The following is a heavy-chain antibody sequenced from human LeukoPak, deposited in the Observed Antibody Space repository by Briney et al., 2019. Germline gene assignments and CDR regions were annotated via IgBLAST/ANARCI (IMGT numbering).Heavy chain of an antibody. CDR2: IRGSAVST. CDR3: AKGGAVSGTTYFDY. J-gene: IGHJ4*02. V-gene: IGHV3-23*01. D-gene: IGHD1-1*01. Sequence: GGSLRLSCAASGFTFSTYWMSWVRQAPGKGLEWVSCIRGSAVSTYYADSVKGRFTISRDNSKNTLYLQMNSLRADDTAVYYCAKGGAVSGTTYFDYWGQGTLVTVSS. CDR1: GFTFSTYW.